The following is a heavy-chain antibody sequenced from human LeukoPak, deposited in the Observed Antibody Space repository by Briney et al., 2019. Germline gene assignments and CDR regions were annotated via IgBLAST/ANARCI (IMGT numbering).Heavy chain of an antibody. D-gene: IGHD5-24*01. J-gene: IGHJ4*02. Sequence: SESVSLTCAVYGGSFSGYYCSWMRQPPGKGLEWIGEINHSGSTNYNPSLKSRVTISVDTSKNQFSLKLSSVTAADTAVYYCARAREMATIFDYWGQGTLVTVSS. CDR1: GGSFSGYY. CDR3: ARAREMATIFDY. CDR2: INHSGST. V-gene: IGHV4-34*01.